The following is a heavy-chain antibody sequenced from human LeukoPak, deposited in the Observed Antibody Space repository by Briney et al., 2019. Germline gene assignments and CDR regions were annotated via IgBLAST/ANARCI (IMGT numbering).Heavy chain of an antibody. CDR1: GASISSYY. D-gene: IGHD3-3*01. CDR2: INHSGST. V-gene: IGHV4-34*01. J-gene: IGHJ3*02. Sequence: SETLSLTCTVSGASISSYYWSWIRQPPGKGLEWIGEINHSGSTNYNPSLKSRVTISVDTSKNQFSLKLSSVTAADTAVYYCARSRRFLILDAFDIWGQGTMVTVSS. CDR3: ARSRRFLILDAFDI.